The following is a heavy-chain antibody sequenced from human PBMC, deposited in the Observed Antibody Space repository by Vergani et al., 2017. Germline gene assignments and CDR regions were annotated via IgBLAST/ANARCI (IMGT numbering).Heavy chain of an antibody. D-gene: IGHD5-12*01. Sequence: EVQLLESGGDLVQPGGSLRLSCAASGFTFNHYAMNWVRQAPGKGLEWVSGISGSGGSPSYAGSVKGRFTISRDSSKNTLYLQMNSLSAGDTAVYYCAKANPRNSGYDYLYYYHAMDVWCQGTTVTVSS. V-gene: IGHV3-23*01. CDR1: GFTFNHYA. CDR2: ISGSGGSP. CDR3: AKANPRNSGYDYLYYYHAMDV. J-gene: IGHJ6*02.